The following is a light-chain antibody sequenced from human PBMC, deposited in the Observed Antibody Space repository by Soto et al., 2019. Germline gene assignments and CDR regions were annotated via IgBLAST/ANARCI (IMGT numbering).Light chain of an antibody. CDR1: GSDVGGYNY. Sequence: QSALAQPASVSGSPGQSITISCTGTGSDVGGYNYVSWYQHHPGKAPKLMIYEVADRPSGVSSRFSGSKSGNTASLTISGLQAEDEADCYRTLYTRTNSYVFGTGTKGTVL. CDR2: EVA. V-gene: IGLV2-14*01. J-gene: IGLJ1*01. CDR3: TLYTRTNSYV.